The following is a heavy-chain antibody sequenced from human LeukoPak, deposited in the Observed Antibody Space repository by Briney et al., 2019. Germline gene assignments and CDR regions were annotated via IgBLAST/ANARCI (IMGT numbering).Heavy chain of an antibody. Sequence: SETLSLTCAVYGGSFTGYYWSWIRQPPGKGLEWIGEINHSGSTNYNPSLKSRVTISVDTSKNQSSLKLSSVTAADTAVYSCASPIAARRHAFDIWGQGTMVTVSS. CDR1: GGSFTGYY. CDR2: INHSGST. J-gene: IGHJ3*02. V-gene: IGHV4-34*01. D-gene: IGHD6-6*01. CDR3: ASPIAARRHAFDI.